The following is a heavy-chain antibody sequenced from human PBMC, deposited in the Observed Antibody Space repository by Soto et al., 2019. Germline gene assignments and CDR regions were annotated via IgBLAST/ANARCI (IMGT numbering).Heavy chain of an antibody. CDR1: GFTLRNYG. J-gene: IGHJ5*02. CDR3: GSRGWFDP. Sequence: GGSLRLSCTTSGFTLRNYGIHWVRQAPGKGLEWVAVFWANGINKNYADPVKGRFTVSRDTSKNTVYLQMDSLRAEDTALYYCGSRGWFDPWGQGTLVTVSS. V-gene: IGHV3-33*08. D-gene: IGHD3-10*01. CDR2: FWANGINK.